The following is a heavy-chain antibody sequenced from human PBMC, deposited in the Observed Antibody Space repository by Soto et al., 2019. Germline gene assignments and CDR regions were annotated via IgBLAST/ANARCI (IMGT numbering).Heavy chain of an antibody. J-gene: IGHJ4*02. CDR2: IYHSGST. CDR1: GGSITTYY. Sequence: PSETLSLTCTVSGGSITTYYWSWIRQPPGKGLEWIGNIYHSGSTNYNPSLKSRVTIPVDTSKNQFSLKLSSVTAADTAVYYCARDPYNYGDYSESGYFDYWGQGTLVTVSS. D-gene: IGHD4-17*01. CDR3: ARDPYNYGDYSESGYFDY. V-gene: IGHV4-59*01.